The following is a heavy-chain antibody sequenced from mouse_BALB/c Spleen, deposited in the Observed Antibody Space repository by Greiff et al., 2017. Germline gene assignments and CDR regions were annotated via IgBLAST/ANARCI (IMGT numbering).Heavy chain of an antibody. J-gene: IGHJ2*01. CDR2: INPSTGYT. CDR3: ARSRPYYYGSSSYPYYFDY. CDR1: GYTFTSYW. V-gene: IGHV1-7*01. Sequence: QVQLQQSGAELAKPGASVKMSCKASGYTFTSYWMHWVKQRPGQGLEWIGYINPSTGYTEYNQKFKDKATLTADKSSSTAYMQLSSLTSEDSAVYYCARSRPYYYGSSSYPYYFDYWGQGTTLTVSS. D-gene: IGHD1-1*01.